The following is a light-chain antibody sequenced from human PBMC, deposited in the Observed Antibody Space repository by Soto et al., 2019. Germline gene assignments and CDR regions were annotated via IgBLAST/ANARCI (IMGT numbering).Light chain of an antibody. J-gene: IGKJ1*01. V-gene: IGKV1-5*03. CDR2: KAS. CDR3: QPDNNTSRV. CDR1: QRIDRW. Sequence: DIQMTQYPSTLSASVGDRVPITCRASQRIDRWLAWHQQKPGIAPELLIVKASTLESGVPSRFTGSGAETEFTLTISCLWSDDSASSCCQPDNNTSRVFGQGNTVDMK.